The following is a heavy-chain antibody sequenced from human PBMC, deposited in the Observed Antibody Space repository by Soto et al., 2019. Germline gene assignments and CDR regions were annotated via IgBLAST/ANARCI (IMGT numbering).Heavy chain of an antibody. V-gene: IGHV3-23*01. CDR3: AKGAPLLAAGTWWFDP. Sequence: GGSLRLSCAASGFTFSSYAMSWVRQAPGKGLEWVSAISGSGGSTYYADSVKGRFTISRDNSKNTLYLQMNSLRAEDTAVYFCAKGAPLLAAGTWWFDPWGQGTLVTVSS. J-gene: IGHJ5*02. CDR2: ISGSGGST. D-gene: IGHD6-13*01. CDR1: GFTFSSYA.